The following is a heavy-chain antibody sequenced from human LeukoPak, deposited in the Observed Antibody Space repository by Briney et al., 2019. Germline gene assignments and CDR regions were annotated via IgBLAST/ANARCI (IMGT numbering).Heavy chain of an antibody. CDR3: ARDRPYDAFDI. CDR1: GGSISSGSYY. V-gene: IGHV4-61*02. J-gene: IGHJ3*02. CDR2: IYTSGST. Sequence: SQTLSLTCTVSGGSISSGSYYWSWIRQPAGKGLEWIRRIYTSGSTNYNPSLKSRVTISVDTSKNQFSLKLSSVTAADTAVYYCARDRPYDAFDIWGQGTMVTVSS.